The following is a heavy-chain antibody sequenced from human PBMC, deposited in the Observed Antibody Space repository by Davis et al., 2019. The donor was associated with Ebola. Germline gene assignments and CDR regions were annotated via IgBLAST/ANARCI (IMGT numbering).Heavy chain of an antibody. V-gene: IGHV3-23*01. CDR1: GFTFSSYA. CDR3: AGEPTVTGDYYYYYGMDV. J-gene: IGHJ6*02. D-gene: IGHD4-17*01. Sequence: GESLKISCAASGFTFSSYAMSWVRQAPGKGLEWVSAISGSGGSTYYADSVKGRFTISRDNSKNTLYLQMNSLRAEDTAVYYCAGEPTVTGDYYYYYGMDVWGQGTTVTVSS. CDR2: ISGSGGST.